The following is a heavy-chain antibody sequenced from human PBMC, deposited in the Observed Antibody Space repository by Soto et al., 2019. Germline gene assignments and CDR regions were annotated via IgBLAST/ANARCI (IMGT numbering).Heavy chain of an antibody. D-gene: IGHD3-10*01. J-gene: IGHJ4*02. CDR2: IYYSGST. V-gene: IGHV4-31*03. CDR1: GGCISSGDYY. Sequence: QVQLQESGPGLVKPSQTLSLTCTVSGGCISSGDYYWSWIRQRPGKGLEWIGYIYYSGSTYYNPSLKSRVTISVDTSKNQFSLKLSSVTAADTAVYYCATYGSGSYKPTTFDYWGQGTLVTVSS. CDR3: ATYGSGSYKPTTFDY.